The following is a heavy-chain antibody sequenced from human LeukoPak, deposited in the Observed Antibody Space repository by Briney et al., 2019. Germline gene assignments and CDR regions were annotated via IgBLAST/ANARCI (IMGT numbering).Heavy chain of an antibody. Sequence: GGSLRLSCAASGFTFSNYGIHWVRQAPGKGLEWVAVIRYDGSNYYSGDSVKGRFTISRDTSKNTVYLQMNSLRAEDTAVYYCAREGAYCSSISCYIDYWGQGTLVTVSS. CDR2: IRYDGSNY. CDR1: GFTFSNYG. J-gene: IGHJ4*02. CDR3: AREGAYCSSISCYIDY. D-gene: IGHD2-2*02. V-gene: IGHV3-33*01.